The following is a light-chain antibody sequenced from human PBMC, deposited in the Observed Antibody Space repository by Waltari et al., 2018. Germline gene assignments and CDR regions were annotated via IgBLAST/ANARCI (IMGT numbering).Light chain of an antibody. J-gene: IGKJ2*03. CDR2: AAT. V-gene: IGKV1-17*01. Sequence: DIQMTQSPSSLSASVGDNVTITCRASQGISSYLNWFQQKPGKAPKLLIYAATTLQTGVPSRFSGSGSGTDFTLTISSLQPEDFASYYCLQHNSFPYSFGQGTKVEIK. CDR1: QGISSY. CDR3: LQHNSFPYS.